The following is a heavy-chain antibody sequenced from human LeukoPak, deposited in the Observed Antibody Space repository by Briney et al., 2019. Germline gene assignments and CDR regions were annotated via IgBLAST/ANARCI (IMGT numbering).Heavy chain of an antibody. V-gene: IGHV3-23*01. D-gene: IGHD1-26*01. CDR1: GFTFSSYA. Sequence: GGSLRLSCAASGFTFSSYAMSWVRQAPGKGPEWVSGIGNSGDRTFYADSVKGRFTISRDDSRNTLYLQMNSLRGDDTAVYYCAKDVGKWESLHFFDYWGQGTLVTVSS. CDR2: IGNSGDRT. CDR3: AKDVGKWESLHFFDY. J-gene: IGHJ4*02.